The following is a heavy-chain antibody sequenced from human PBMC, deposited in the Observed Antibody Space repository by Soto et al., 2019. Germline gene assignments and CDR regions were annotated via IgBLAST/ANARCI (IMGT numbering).Heavy chain of an antibody. CDR2: ISGSGGST. D-gene: IGHD3-16*02. CDR1: GFTFSSYA. V-gene: IGHV3-23*01. J-gene: IGHJ4*02. CDR3: ATAGYSVDYIWGSYRSADY. Sequence: EVQLLESGGGLVQPGGSLRLSCAASGFTFSSYAMSWVRQAPGKGLEWVSAISGSGGSTYYADSVKGRFTISRDNSKNTLYLQMNSLRAEDTAVHYCATAGYSVDYIWGSYRSADYWGQGTLVTVSS.